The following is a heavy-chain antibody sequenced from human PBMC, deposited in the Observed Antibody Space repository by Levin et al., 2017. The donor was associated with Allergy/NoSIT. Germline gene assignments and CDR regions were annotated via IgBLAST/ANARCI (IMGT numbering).Heavy chain of an antibody. V-gene: IGHV1-58*01. CDR3: AAQPHYDFLTGYSAFDP. J-gene: IGHJ5*02. D-gene: IGHD3-9*01. CDR2: IVVGRGNT. Sequence: GGGQERGEGGEWIGWIVVGRGNTNYAQKFQERVTITRDMSTSTAYMELSSLRSEDTAVYYCAAQPHYDFLTGYSAFDPWGQGTLVTVSS.